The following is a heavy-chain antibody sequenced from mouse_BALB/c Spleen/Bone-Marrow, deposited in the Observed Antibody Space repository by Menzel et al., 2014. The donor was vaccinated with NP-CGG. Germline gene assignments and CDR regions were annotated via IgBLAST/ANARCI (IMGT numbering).Heavy chain of an antibody. J-gene: IGHJ3*01. CDR3: ATNKATLYGSSSLFAY. V-gene: IGHV2-4*02. Sequence: VQLQESGPGLVQPSQSLSITCTVSGFSLTSYGVHWVRQPPGKGLEWLGVIWRGGSTDYNAAFITRLTICKDNSKSPLFFIKNTLQADDTAICFCATNKATLYGSSSLFAYWGQGTLVTVSA. D-gene: IGHD1-1*01. CDR1: GFSLTSYG. CDR2: IWRGGST.